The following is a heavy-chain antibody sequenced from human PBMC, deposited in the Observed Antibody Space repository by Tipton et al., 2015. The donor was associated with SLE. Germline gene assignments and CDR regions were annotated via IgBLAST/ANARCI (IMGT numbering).Heavy chain of an antibody. V-gene: IGHV3-30*19. D-gene: IGHD3-16*01. J-gene: IGHJ4*02. Sequence: RSLRLSCAASGFTFSSYGMHWVRQAPGKGLEWVAVISYDGSNKYYADSVKGRFTISRDNSKDTLYLQMNTLRAEDTAVYYCARDLGQWGFDYWGQGTLVTVSS. CDR2: ISYDGSNK. CDR1: GFTFSSYG. CDR3: ARDLGQWGFDY.